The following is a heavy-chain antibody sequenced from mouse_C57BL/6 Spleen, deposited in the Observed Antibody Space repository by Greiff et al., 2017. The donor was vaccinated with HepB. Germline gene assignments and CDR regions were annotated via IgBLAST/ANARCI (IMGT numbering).Heavy chain of an antibody. CDR2: IYPGGGYT. CDR3: ARRDYYYGSNYAMDY. Sequence: LQESGAELVRPGTSVKMSCTASGYTFTNYWIGWAKQRPGHGLEWIGDIYPGGGYTNYNEKFKGKATLPADKSSSTAYMQFSSLTSEDSAIYYCARRDYYYGSNYAMDYWGQGTSVTVSS. J-gene: IGHJ4*01. D-gene: IGHD1-1*01. V-gene: IGHV1-63*01. CDR1: GYTFTNYW.